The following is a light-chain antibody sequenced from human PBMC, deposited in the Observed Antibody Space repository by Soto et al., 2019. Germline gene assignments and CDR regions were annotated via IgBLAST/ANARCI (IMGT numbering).Light chain of an antibody. CDR1: QSVNSW. J-gene: IGKJ5*01. CDR2: GAS. V-gene: IGKV1-39*01. Sequence: DIQMTQSPSTLSASVGDRVTITCRASQSVNSWLAWYQQKPGKAPNLLIYGASNLQSGVPSRFSGSGSGTEFTLTISSLRPEDFATYYCQQSYSSPVTFGQGTRLEIK. CDR3: QQSYSSPVT.